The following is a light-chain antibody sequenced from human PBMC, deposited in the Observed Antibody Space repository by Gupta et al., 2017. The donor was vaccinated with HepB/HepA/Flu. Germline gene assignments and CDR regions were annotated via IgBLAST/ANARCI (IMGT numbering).Light chain of an antibody. V-gene: IGLV3-19*01. CDR1: SLRSYY. CDR3: NSRDSSGNHVV. Sequence: SSELTPDPSVSVALGPTVRITCQGDSLRSYYASWYQQKPGQAPVLVIYGKNNRPSGIPDRFSGSSSGNTASLTITGAQAEDEADYYCNSRDSSGNHVVFGGGTKLTVL. J-gene: IGLJ2*01. CDR2: GKN.